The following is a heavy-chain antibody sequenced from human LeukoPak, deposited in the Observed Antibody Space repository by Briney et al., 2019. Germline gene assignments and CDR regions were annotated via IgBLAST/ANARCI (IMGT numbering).Heavy chain of an antibody. D-gene: IGHD3-10*01. Sequence: PSETLSLTCTVSGGSISSSSYYWGWIRQPPGKGLEWIGSIYYSGSTYYNPSLKSRVTISVDTSKNQFSLKLSSVTAADTAVYYCARAGGITMVRGTIDYWGQGTLVTVSS. J-gene: IGHJ4*02. V-gene: IGHV4-39*07. CDR3: ARAGGITMVRGTIDY. CDR2: IYYSGST. CDR1: GGSISSSSYY.